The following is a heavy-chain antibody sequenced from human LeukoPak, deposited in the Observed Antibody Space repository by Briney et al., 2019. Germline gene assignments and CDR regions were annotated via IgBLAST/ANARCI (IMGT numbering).Heavy chain of an antibody. CDR3: ARRGPFCSSTECYYYFDY. Sequence: PSETLSLTCTLSGGSISSSSYYWGWIRQSPGKGLEWIGSIYYSGTSFYNPSLKSRLTISVDTSKNQFSLKVTSVTAADTAVYYCARRGPFCSSTECYYYFDYWGQGTLVTVSS. D-gene: IGHD2-2*01. CDR2: IYYSGTS. V-gene: IGHV4-39*01. J-gene: IGHJ4*02. CDR1: GGSISSSSYY.